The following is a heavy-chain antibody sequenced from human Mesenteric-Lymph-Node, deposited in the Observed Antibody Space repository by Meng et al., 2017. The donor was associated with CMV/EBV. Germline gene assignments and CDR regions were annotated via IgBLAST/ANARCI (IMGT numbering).Heavy chain of an antibody. CDR1: GYPFTDFY. CDR2: INPNSGVS. J-gene: IGHJ5*02. CDR3: ARDNVNPEGFDP. D-gene: IGHD2/OR15-2a*01. V-gene: IGHV1-2*06. Sequence: QVQLVQSRAEVGKPGASGMVSCKASGYPFTDFYIHWVRQAPGQGLEWMGRINPNSGVSNSAQNFQGRVTMTRDTSISTAYMELGRLTSDDTAVYYCARDNVNPEGFDPWGQGTLVTVSS.